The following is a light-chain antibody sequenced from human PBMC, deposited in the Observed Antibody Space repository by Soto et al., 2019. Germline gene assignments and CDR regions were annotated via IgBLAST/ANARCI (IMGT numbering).Light chain of an antibody. Sequence: EIVMTQYPATLSVSPGERATLSCRASQSVSSNLAWYQQKPGQAPRLLIYGASARATGIPARFSGSGSGTEFTLTISSLQTADFAVYYCQQYNNWPPLTFGGGKKVEIK. CDR2: GAS. J-gene: IGKJ4*01. CDR3: QQYNNWPPLT. CDR1: QSVSSN. V-gene: IGKV3-15*01.